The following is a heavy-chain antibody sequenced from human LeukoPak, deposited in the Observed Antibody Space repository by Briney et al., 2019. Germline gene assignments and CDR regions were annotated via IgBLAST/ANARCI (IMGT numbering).Heavy chain of an antibody. V-gene: IGHV4-39*07. J-gene: IGHJ4*02. Sequence: SETLSLTCTVSGGSISSSSYYWGWIRQPPGKGLEWIGSIYYSGSTYYNPSLKSRVTISVDTSKNQFSLKLSSVTAADTAVYYCAREAVTSQSFDYWGQGTLVTVSS. CDR1: GGSISSSSYY. CDR3: AREAVTSQSFDY. D-gene: IGHD4-17*01. CDR2: IYYSGST.